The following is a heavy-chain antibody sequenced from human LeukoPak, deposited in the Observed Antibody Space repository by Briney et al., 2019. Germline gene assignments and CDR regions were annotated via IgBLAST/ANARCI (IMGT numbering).Heavy chain of an antibody. CDR1: GFTFSSYA. J-gene: IGHJ4*02. Sequence: GGSLRLSCAASGFTFSSYAMSWVRQAQGKGLEWVSAISGSGGSTYYADSVKGRFTISRDNSKNTLYLQMNSLRAEDTAVYYCAKDGEVSGSSPEDYYFDYWGQGTLVTVSS. D-gene: IGHD6-6*01. CDR2: ISGSGGST. V-gene: IGHV3-23*01. CDR3: AKDGEVSGSSPEDYYFDY.